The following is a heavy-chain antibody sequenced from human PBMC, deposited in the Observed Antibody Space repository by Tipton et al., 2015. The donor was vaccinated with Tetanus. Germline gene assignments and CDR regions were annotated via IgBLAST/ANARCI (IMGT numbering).Heavy chain of an antibody. Sequence: QLVQSGAEVKKPGASVKVSCKASGYTFRNYYIHWVRQAPGQGPEWMGIINPAVSTANYAPKFQGRFTMTSDTSTSTVYMELSSLRSEDTAVYFCARVGNMNCYSECSFDYWGQGTLVTVSS. J-gene: IGHJ4*02. CDR1: GYTFRNYY. D-gene: IGHD2-15*01. CDR2: INPAVSTA. CDR3: ARVGNMNCYSECSFDY. V-gene: IGHV1-46*01.